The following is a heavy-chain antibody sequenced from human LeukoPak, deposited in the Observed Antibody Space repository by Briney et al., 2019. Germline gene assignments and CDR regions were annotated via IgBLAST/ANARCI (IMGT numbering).Heavy chain of an antibody. D-gene: IGHD4-17*01. V-gene: IGHV1-2*02. CDR3: ARENYSDGNWFDP. CDR2: VNPDTGAT. CDR1: GYTFTDYY. Sequence: ASVKVSCKSSGYTFTDYYMHWVRQAPGQGLEWMGWVNPDTGATNSAQNFQGRVTMTRDTSISTVYMELSRLRSDDSAVYYCARENYSDGNWFDPWGQGTLVTVSS. J-gene: IGHJ5*02.